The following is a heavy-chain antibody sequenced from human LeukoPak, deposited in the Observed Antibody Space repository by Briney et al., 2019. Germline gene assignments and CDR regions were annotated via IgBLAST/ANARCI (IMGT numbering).Heavy chain of an antibody. CDR3: ARPRDYYYYMDV. J-gene: IGHJ6*03. Sequence: KPSETLSLTCAVYGGSFSGYYWSWIRQPPGKGLEWIGEINHSGSTNYNPSLKSRVTISVDTSKNQFSLKLSSVTAADTAVYYCARPRDYYYYMDVWGKGTTVTASS. CDR1: GGSFSGYY. CDR2: INHSGST. V-gene: IGHV4-34*01.